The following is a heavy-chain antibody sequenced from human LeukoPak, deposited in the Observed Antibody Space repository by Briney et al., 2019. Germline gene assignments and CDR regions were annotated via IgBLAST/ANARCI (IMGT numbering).Heavy chain of an antibody. J-gene: IGHJ6*02. Sequence: ASVKVSCKASGYTFTSYYMHWVRQAPGQGLEWMGIINPSGGSTSYAQKFQGRVTMTRDTSTSTVYMELSSLRSEDTAVYYCAREGTGYYQTLYYYYYGMDVWGQGTTVTVSS. CDR3: AREGTGYYQTLYYYYYGMDV. V-gene: IGHV1-46*01. D-gene: IGHD3/OR15-3a*01. CDR1: GYTFTSYY. CDR2: INPSGGST.